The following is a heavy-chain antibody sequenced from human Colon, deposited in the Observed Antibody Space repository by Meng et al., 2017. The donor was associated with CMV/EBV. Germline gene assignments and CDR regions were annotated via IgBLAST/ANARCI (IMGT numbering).Heavy chain of an antibody. V-gene: IGHV3-30-3*01. D-gene: IGHD3-3*01. CDR1: GFTFSSYA. CDR2: ISYDGSNK. Sequence: SCAAPGFTFSSYAMHWVRQAPGKGLEWVAVISYDGSNKYYADSVKGRFTISRDNSKNTLYLQMNSLRAEDTAVYYCARDGAYYDFWSGYSVWGQGTLVTVSS. CDR3: ARDGAYYDFWSGYSV. J-gene: IGHJ4*02.